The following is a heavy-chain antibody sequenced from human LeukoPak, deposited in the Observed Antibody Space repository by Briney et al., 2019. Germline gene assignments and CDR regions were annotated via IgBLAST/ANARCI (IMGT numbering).Heavy chain of an antibody. CDR2: ISADGSVT. V-gene: IGHV3-74*01. CDR3: ATAGGDGSRMGFDP. J-gene: IGHJ5*02. CDR1: GFTFSRYW. Sequence: PGGALRLSCADSGFTFSRYWMHWVRQTPGKGLVWVACISADGSVTRYADSVKGRFTISRDNTNSTLYRQMHSLRAEDTAVYYCATAGGDGSRMGFDPWGQGTLVTVSS. D-gene: IGHD2-15*01.